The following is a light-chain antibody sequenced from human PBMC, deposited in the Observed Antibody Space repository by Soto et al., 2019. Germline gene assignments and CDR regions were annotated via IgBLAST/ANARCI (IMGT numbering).Light chain of an antibody. CDR3: QPYDSSLSAVV. CDR1: SSNIGAGYD. J-gene: IGLJ2*01. Sequence: QSVLTQTPSVSGAPGQRVTISCTGTSSNIGAGYDVHWYKQLPGTAPKLLIYGNNNRPSGVPDRFSGSKSGTSASLAITGLQAEDEAHYYCQPYDSSLSAVVFGGGTKLTVL. V-gene: IGLV1-40*01. CDR2: GNN.